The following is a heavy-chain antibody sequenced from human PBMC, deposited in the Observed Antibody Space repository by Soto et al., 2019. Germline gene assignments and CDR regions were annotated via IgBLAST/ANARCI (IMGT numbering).Heavy chain of an antibody. J-gene: IGHJ4*02. V-gene: IGHV3-23*01. CDR3: AKDFSSGWLNGLFDY. Sequence: EVQLLESGGGLVQPGGSLRLSCAASGFTFSSYAMSWVRQAPGKGLEWVSAISGSGGSTYYADSVKGRFTISRENSKNTLYLQMNSLRAEDTAVYYCAKDFSSGWLNGLFDYWGQGTLVTVSS. CDR2: ISGSGGST. CDR1: GFTFSSYA. D-gene: IGHD6-19*01.